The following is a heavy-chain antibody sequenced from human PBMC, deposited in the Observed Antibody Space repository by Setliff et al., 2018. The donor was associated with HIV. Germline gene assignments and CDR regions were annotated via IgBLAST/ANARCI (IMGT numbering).Heavy chain of an antibody. CDR1: GGSISRYY. Sequence: SETLSLTCTVSGGSISRYYWSWIRQPAGKGLEWIGRIYSSGSTNYNPSLQSRVTISVDTSTKQFSLYLSSVNETDTAVYYCARSGYTSGFYWVFGTFGVWGQGKLVTVSS. D-gene: IGHD3-22*01. J-gene: IGHJ3*01. CDR2: IYSSGST. V-gene: IGHV4-4*07. CDR3: ARSGYTSGFYWVFGTFGV.